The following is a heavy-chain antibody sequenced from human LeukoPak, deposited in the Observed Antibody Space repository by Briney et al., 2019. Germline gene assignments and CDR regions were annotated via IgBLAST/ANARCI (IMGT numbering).Heavy chain of an antibody. J-gene: IGHJ4*02. D-gene: IGHD3-16*02. Sequence: GGSLRLSCAVSGFTIRIYGMHWVRQAAGKGLEWVAMISHDGGAKYYGDSVKGRFTISRDNAKNSLYLQMNSLRAEDTAVYFCARGSAFGGVIVWIDYWGQGTLVTVSS. V-gene: IGHV3-30*03. CDR1: GFTIRIYG. CDR3: ARGSAFGGVIVWIDY. CDR2: ISHDGGAK.